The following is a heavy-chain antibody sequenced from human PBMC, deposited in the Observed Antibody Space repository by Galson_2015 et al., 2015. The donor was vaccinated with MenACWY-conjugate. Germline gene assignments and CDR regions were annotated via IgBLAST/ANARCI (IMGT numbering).Heavy chain of an antibody. Sequence: SVKVSCKASGYTFTSYGISWVRQAPGQGLEWMGWISAYNGNTNYAQKLQGRVTMTTDTSTNTAYMELRSLRSDDTAVYYCARVGRVYDFWSGYYSPNWFDPWGQGTLVTVSS. D-gene: IGHD3-3*01. CDR2: ISAYNGNT. V-gene: IGHV1-18*04. J-gene: IGHJ5*02. CDR1: GYTFTSYG. CDR3: ARVGRVYDFWSGYYSPNWFDP.